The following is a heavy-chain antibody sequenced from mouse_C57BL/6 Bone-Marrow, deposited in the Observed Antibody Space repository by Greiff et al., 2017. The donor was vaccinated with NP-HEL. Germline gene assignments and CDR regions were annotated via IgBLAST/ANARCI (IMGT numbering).Heavy chain of an antibody. CDR3: ARDASNWVLDY. CDR1: GFTFSDFY. D-gene: IGHD4-1*01. Sequence: EVNVVESGGGLVQSGRSLRLSCATSGFTFSDFYMEWVRQAPGKGLEWIAASRNKANDYTTEYSASVKGRFIVSRDTSQSILYLQMNALRAEDTAIYYCARDASNWVLDYWGQGTTLTVSS. CDR2: SRNKANDYTT. J-gene: IGHJ2*01. V-gene: IGHV7-1*01.